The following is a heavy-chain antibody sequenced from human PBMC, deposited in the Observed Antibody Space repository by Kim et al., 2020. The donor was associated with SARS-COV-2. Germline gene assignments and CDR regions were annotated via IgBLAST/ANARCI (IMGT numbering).Heavy chain of an antibody. J-gene: IGHJ4*02. CDR3: ARVGSGWYVDY. D-gene: IGHD6-19*01. Sequence: SETLSLTCAVYGGSFSGYYWSWIRQPPGKGLEWIGEINHSGSTNYNPSLKSRVTISVDTSKNQFSLKLSSVTAADTAVYYCARVGSGWYVDYWGQGTLVT. CDR2: INHSGST. V-gene: IGHV4-34*01. CDR1: GGSFSGYY.